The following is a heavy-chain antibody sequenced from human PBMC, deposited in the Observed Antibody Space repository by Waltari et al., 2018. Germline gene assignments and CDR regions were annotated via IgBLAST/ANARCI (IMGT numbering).Heavy chain of an antibody. CDR1: GFTFSSYW. Sequence: VQLVESGGGLVQPGGSLRLSCAASGFTFSSYWMSWVRQAPGKGLEWVAFIRFDGSNKYYTDSVKGRFTISRDNSKNTLFLQMNSLRTEDTAVYYCARDKFVGLAPFDYWGQGTLVTVSS. CDR3: ARDKFVGLAPFDY. CDR2: IRFDGSNK. J-gene: IGHJ4*02. D-gene: IGHD3-16*01. V-gene: IGHV3-30*02.